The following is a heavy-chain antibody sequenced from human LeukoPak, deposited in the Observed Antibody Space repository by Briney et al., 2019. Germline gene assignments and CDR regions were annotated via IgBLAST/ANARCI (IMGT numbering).Heavy chain of an antibody. CDR3: AKISREGYCSSTSCYDGGYFDY. CDR1: GFIFSNYG. CDR2: IRYDGSNK. Sequence: GGSLRLSCAASGFIFSNYGMHWVRQAPGKGLEWVAFIRYDGSNKYYADSVEGRFTISRDNSKNTLYLQMNSLRAEDTAVYYCAKISREGYCSSTSCYDGGYFDYWGQGTLVTVSS. V-gene: IGHV3-30*02. D-gene: IGHD2-2*01. J-gene: IGHJ4*02.